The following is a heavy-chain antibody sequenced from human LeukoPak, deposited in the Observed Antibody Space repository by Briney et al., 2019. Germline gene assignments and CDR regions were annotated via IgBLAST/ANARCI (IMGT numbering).Heavy chain of an antibody. CDR2: IYTSGST. Sequence: SETLSLTCTVSGGSISSGSYYWSWIRQPAGKGLVWIGRIYTSGSTNYNPSLKSRVTISVDTSKNQFSLKLSSVTAADTAVYYCARTRDKNFDYWGQGTLVTVSS. CDR3: ARTRDKNFDY. J-gene: IGHJ4*02. D-gene: IGHD5-24*01. V-gene: IGHV4-61*02. CDR1: GGSISSGSYY.